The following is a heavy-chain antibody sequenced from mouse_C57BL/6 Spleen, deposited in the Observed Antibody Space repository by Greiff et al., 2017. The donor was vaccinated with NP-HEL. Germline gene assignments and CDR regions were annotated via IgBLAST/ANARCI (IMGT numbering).Heavy chain of an antibody. Sequence: VQLQQSGPELVKPGASVKISCKASGYAFSSSWMNWVKQRPGKGLEWIGRIYPGDGDTNYNGKFKGKATLTADKSSSTAYMQLSSLTSEDSAVYFCAREETYYGSSFFDYWGQGTTLTVSS. CDR2: IYPGDGDT. V-gene: IGHV1-82*01. CDR1: GYAFSSSW. D-gene: IGHD1-1*01. J-gene: IGHJ2*01. CDR3: AREETYYGSSFFDY.